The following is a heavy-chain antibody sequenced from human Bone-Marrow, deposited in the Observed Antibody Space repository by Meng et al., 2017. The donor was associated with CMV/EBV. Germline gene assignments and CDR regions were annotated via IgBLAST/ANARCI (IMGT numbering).Heavy chain of an antibody. Sequence: GESLKISCAASGFTFSSYSMNWVRQAPGKGLEWVAFIRYDGSNKYYADSVKGRFTISRDNSKNTLYLQMNSLRAEDTAVYYCANPASSSWPNWFDPWGQGTLVTVSS. V-gene: IGHV3-30*02. CDR2: IRYDGSNK. J-gene: IGHJ5*02. D-gene: IGHD6-13*01. CDR3: ANPASSSWPNWFDP. CDR1: GFTFSSYS.